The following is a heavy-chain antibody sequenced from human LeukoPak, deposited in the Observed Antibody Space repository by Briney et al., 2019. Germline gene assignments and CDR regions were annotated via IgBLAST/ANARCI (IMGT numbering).Heavy chain of an antibody. CDR2: ISSSSYI. CDR1: GVTFSSYS. CDR3: ARGTSSGWSYFDY. J-gene: IGHJ4*02. D-gene: IGHD6-19*01. Sequence: GGSLRLSCAASGVTFSSYSMNWGRQAPGKGLEWVSSISSSSYIYYADSVKGRFTISRDNAQNSLYLQMNSLRAEDTAVFYCARGTSSGWSYFDYWGQGTLVTVSS. V-gene: IGHV3-21*01.